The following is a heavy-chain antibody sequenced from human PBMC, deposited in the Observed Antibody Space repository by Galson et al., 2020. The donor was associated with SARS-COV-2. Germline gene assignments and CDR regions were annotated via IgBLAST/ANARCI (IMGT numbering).Heavy chain of an antibody. J-gene: IGHJ6*03. D-gene: IGHD1-26*01. CDR2: ISSNGGST. V-gene: IGHV3-64*02. CDR1: GFTFSSYA. CDR3: ARVKWELLGSYYYYMDV. Sequence: GESLKISCAASGFTFSSYAMHWVRQAPGKGLEYVSAISSNGGSTYYADSVKGRFTISRDNSKNTLYLQMGSLRAEDMAVYYCARVKWELLGSYYYYMDVWGKGTRSPSP.